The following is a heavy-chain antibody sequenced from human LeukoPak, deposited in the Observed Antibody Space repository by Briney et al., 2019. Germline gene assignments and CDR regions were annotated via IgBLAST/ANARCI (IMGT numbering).Heavy chain of an antibody. J-gene: IGHJ6*03. CDR2: IIPIFGTA. CDR1: GGTFSSYA. CDR3: ASLVVPAAGGTGTYYYYYYMDV. D-gene: IGHD2-2*01. Sequence: ASVKVSCKASGGTFSSYAISWVRQAPGQGLEWMGGIIPIFGTANYAQKFQGRVMITTDESTSTAYMELSSLRSEDTAVYYCASLVVPAAGGTGTYYYYYYMDVWGKGTTVTVSS. V-gene: IGHV1-69*05.